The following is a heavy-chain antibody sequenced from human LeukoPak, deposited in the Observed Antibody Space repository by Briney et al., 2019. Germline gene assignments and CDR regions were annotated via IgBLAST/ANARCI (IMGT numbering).Heavy chain of an antibody. CDR1: GGSISSYY. Sequence: KSSETLSLTCTVSGGSISSYYWSWIRQSPGKGLEWIGYIFYSGSTNYNPSLKSRVTISIDTSKNHFSLKLSSVTAADTAVYYCAGGFDSNPHYWGQGTLVTVSS. CDR2: IFYSGST. J-gene: IGHJ4*02. CDR3: AGGFDSNPHY. D-gene: IGHD3-16*01. V-gene: IGHV4-59*01.